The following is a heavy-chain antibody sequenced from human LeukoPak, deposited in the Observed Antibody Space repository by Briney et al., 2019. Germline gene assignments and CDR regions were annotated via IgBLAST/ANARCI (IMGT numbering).Heavy chain of an antibody. D-gene: IGHD3-22*01. CDR2: FDPEDGET. J-gene: IGHJ4*02. Sequence: ASVKVSCKVSGYTLTELSMHWVRQAPGKGLEWMGGFDPEDGETIYAQKFQGRVTMTEDTSTDTAYTELSSLRSEDTAVYYCATETPNPYYDSSGYSHFDYWGQGTLVTVSS. CDR1: GYTLTELS. CDR3: ATETPNPYYDSSGYSHFDY. V-gene: IGHV1-24*01.